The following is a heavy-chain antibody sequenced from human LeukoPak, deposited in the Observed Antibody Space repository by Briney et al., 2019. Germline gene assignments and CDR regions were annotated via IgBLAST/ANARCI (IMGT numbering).Heavy chain of an antibody. Sequence: PGKSLRLPCAASGFTFRSHGMHWVRQAPGKGLEWVGVILYDGSDSYYTDSVKGRFTLSRDNSKNTLYLQMNSLRAEDTAVYFCARDRDSSSHYFDYWGQGALVTVSS. V-gene: IGHV3-33*05. CDR2: ILYDGSDS. CDR1: GFTFRSHG. J-gene: IGHJ4*02. D-gene: IGHD6-6*01. CDR3: ARDRDSSSHYFDY.